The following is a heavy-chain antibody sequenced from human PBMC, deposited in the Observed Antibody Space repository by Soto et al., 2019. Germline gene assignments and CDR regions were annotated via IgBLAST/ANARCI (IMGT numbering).Heavy chain of an antibody. Sequence: QITLKESGPTLVKPTQTLTLICTFSGFSLSTRGVGVGWIRQPPGKALEWLALIYWDDDKRYIPSLKSRLTITKDTSKNQVVLTLTNMDPVDTATYYCAHSTYIDAFDILGQGTMVTVSS. D-gene: IGHD4-4*01. CDR3: AHSTYIDAFDI. J-gene: IGHJ3*02. CDR2: IYWDDDK. CDR1: GFSLSTRGVG. V-gene: IGHV2-5*02.